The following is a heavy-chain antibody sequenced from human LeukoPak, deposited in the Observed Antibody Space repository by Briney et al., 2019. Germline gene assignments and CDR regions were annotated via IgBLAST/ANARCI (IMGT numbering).Heavy chain of an antibody. CDR2: ISTIRITL. CDR1: GFTSTIYI. CDR3: ARDSEISSLHTIFGVVIVGYGFDY. V-gene: IGHV3-48*01. D-gene: IGHD3-3*01. Sequence: GGSLSLPAASPGFTSTIYIMNGARHARGQGREWGGYISTIRITLPYTDPVKGRFTISRDNAKNSLYLQMNSLRAEDTAVYYCARDSEISSLHTIFGVVIVGYGFDYWGQGTLVTVSS. J-gene: IGHJ4*02.